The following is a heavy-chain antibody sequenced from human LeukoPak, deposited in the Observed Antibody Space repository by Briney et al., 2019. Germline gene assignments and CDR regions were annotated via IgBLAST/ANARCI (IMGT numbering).Heavy chain of an antibody. CDR1: GFTFSSYA. D-gene: IGHD6-6*01. CDR3: AKGSWAIAARRQGFDY. CDR2: ISGNGGST. V-gene: IGHV3-23*01. J-gene: IGHJ4*02. Sequence: GGSLRLYCAASGFTFSSYAMSWVRQAPGKGLEWVSAISGNGGSTYYADSVKGRFTISRDNSKNTLYLQMNSLRAEDTAVYYCAKGSWAIAARRQGFDYWGQGTLVTVSS.